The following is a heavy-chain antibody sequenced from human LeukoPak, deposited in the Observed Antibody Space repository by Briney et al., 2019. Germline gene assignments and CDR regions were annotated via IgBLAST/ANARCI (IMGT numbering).Heavy chain of an antibody. V-gene: IGHV3-30*18. CDR2: ITYDDFYK. D-gene: IGHD6-6*01. J-gene: IGHJ4*02. CDR3: AKETAYSSSSGYYFDY. Sequence: GGSLRLSCAASGFSFRSYGMHWVRQALGKGLEWVALITYDDFYKYYGDSVKGRFTISRDNSKNTLYLQMNSLRAEDTAVYYCAKETAYSSSSGYYFDYWGQGTLVTVSS. CDR1: GFSFRSYG.